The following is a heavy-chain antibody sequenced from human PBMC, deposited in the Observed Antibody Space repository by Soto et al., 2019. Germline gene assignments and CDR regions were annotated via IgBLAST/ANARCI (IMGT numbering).Heavy chain of an antibody. CDR3: AGRGPGTYFDY. CDR1: GFTFSSYA. Sequence: EVQLLDSGGGLVQPGGSLRLSCAASGFTFSSYAMNWVRQAPGKGLEWVSVISGSGDSTYYADSVKGRFTISRDNSKNTLYLQMNSLRTEDTAVYYCAGRGPGTYFDYWGQGTLVTVSS. CDR2: ISGSGDST. J-gene: IGHJ4*02. D-gene: IGHD6-13*01. V-gene: IGHV3-23*01.